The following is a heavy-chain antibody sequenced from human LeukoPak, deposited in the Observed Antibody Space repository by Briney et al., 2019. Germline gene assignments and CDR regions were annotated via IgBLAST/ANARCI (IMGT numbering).Heavy chain of an antibody. CDR1: GGSLSDYY. V-gene: IGHV4-34*01. J-gene: IGHJ4*02. Sequence: SETLSLTCAVYGGSLSDYYWSWIRQSPGKGLEWIGEISHRGRTYYNLSLKGRVTISVDTSKNQFSLKLSSVTAADTAVYYCARGGPNYYDSSGYYQTEYYFDYWGQGTLVTVSS. CDR2: ISHRGRT. D-gene: IGHD3-22*01. CDR3: ARGGPNYYDSSGYYQTEYYFDY.